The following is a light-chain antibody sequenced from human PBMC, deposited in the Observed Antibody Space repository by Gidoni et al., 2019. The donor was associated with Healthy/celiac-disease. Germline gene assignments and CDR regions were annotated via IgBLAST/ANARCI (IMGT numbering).Light chain of an antibody. V-gene: IGKV1-33*01. CDR3: QQYDNLPPYT. Sequence: DIQMTQSPSSLSASVGDRVTITCQASQDISNYFNWYQQKPGKAPTLLIYDASNMETGVPSRFSGSGSGTDFTCTISSLQPEDIATYYCQQYDNLPPYTFGQGTKLEIK. CDR1: QDISNY. J-gene: IGKJ2*01. CDR2: DAS.